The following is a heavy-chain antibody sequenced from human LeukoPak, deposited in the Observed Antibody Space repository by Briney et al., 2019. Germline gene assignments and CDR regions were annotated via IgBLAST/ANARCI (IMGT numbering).Heavy chain of an antibody. CDR3: ARFRYFVGATMLNWFDP. D-gene: IGHD5-24*01. J-gene: IGHJ5*02. CDR1: GGSISSGGYS. CDR2: INHSGST. Sequence: SETLSLTCAVSGGSISSGGYSWSWIRQPPGKGLEWIGEINHSGSTNYNPSLKSRVTISVDTSKNQFSLKLSSVTAADTAVYYCARFRYFVGATMLNWFDPWGQGTLVTVSS. V-gene: IGHV4-30-2*01.